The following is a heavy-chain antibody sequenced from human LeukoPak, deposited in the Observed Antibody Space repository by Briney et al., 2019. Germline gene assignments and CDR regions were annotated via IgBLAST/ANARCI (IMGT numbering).Heavy chain of an antibody. CDR3: ARSTAARFGT. J-gene: IGHJ4*02. CDR2: IYHSGST. D-gene: IGHD6-13*01. CDR1: GYSISSGYY. V-gene: IGHV4-38-2*01. Sequence: PSETLSLTCAVSGYSISSGYYWGWIRQPPGKGLEWIGSIYHSGSTYYNPSLKSRVTISVDTSKNQFSLKLSSVTAADTAVYYCARSTAARFGTWGQRTLVTVSS.